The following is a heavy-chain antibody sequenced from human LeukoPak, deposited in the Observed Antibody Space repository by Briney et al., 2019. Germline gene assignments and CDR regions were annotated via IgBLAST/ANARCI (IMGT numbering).Heavy chain of an antibody. CDR1: GGSFSGYY. V-gene: IGHV4-34*01. CDR2: INHSGST. CDR3: ARAGTTVTTLGHYYYMDV. J-gene: IGHJ6*03. Sequence: SETLSLTCAVYGGSFSGYYWSWLRQPPGKGLEWIGEINHSGSTNYNPSLKSRVTISVDTSKNQFSLKLSSVTAADTAVYYCARAGTTVTTLGHYYYMDVWGKGTTVTVSS. D-gene: IGHD4-17*01.